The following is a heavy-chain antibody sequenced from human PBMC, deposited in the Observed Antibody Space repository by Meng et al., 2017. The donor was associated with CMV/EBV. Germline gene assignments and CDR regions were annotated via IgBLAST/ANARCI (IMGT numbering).Heavy chain of an antibody. CDR2: IYTSGGT. CDR3: ARDRWGSGWKLFDY. J-gene: IGHJ4*02. Sequence: TFSGGSISSYCWSWIRQPAGKGLEWIGRIYTSGGTNYSPSLKGRVTMSVDTSKNQFSLKLSSVTAADTAVYYCARDRWGSGWKLFDYWGQGTLVTVSS. V-gene: IGHV4-4*07. CDR1: GGSISSYC. D-gene: IGHD6-19*01.